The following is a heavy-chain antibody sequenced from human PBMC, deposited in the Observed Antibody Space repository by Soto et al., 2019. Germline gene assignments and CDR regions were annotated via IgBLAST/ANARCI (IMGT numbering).Heavy chain of an antibody. CDR2: INPSSGRT. CDR1: GYTFTSYS. D-gene: IGHD2-15*01. J-gene: IGHJ6*02. CDR3: ARDHNFGFILYAMDV. V-gene: IGHV1-46*01. Sequence: ASGKVSCKASGYTFTSYSMHWVRQAPGQGLEWMGIINPSSGRTSYAQNFQGRVTMTSDTSTSIVYMEMSSLKSEDTAVYYCARDHNFGFILYAMDVWGQGTTVTVSS.